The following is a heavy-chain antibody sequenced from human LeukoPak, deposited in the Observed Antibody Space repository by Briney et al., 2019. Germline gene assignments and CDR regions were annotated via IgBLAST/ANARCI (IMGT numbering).Heavy chain of an antibody. CDR3: AKDIPTIVVVPAAIGH. V-gene: IGHV3-23*01. CDR2: ISGSGGST. J-gene: IGHJ4*02. CDR1: GFTFSSYA. Sequence: GGSLRLSCAASGFTFSSYAMSWVRQAPGKGQEWVSAISGSGGSTYYADSVKGRFTTSRDNSKNTLYLQMNSLRAEDTAVYYCAKDIPTIVVVPAAIGHWGQGTLVTVSS. D-gene: IGHD2-2*01.